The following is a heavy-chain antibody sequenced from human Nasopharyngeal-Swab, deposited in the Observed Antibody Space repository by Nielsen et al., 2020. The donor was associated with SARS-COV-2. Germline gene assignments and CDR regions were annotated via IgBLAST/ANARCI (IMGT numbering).Heavy chain of an antibody. V-gene: IGHV4-34*01. J-gene: IGHJ4*02. D-gene: IGHD3-10*01. CDR1: GGSFSGYY. CDR2: INHSGST. CDR3: ARGRSGYYYGSGSPQFDY. Sequence: SETLSLTCAVSGGSFSGYYWSWIRQPPGKGLEWIGEINHSGSTNYNPSLKSRVTISVDTSKNQFSLKLSSVTAADTAVYYCARGRSGYYYGSGSPQFDYWGQGTLVTVSS.